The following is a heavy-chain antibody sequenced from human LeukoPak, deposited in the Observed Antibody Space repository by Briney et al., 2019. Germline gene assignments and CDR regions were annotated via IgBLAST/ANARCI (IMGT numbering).Heavy chain of an antibody. Sequence: ASVKVSCKASGGTFTNYAISWVRQAPGQGLEWMGGIIPIFGTTIYAQKFQGRVTITADEFTSTAYMELNSLRSEDTAVYYCARAGSSSWYDYYYYYSMDVWGKGTTVTISS. D-gene: IGHD6-13*01. CDR1: GGTFTNYA. J-gene: IGHJ6*03. V-gene: IGHV1-69*13. CDR2: IIPIFGTT. CDR3: ARAGSSSWYDYYYYYSMDV.